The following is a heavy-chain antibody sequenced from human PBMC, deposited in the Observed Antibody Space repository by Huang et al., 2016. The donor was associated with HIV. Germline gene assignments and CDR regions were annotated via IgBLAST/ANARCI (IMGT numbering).Heavy chain of an antibody. CDR1: GGSISSSSYY. D-gene: IGHD3-3*01. CDR2: IHYSVRT. V-gene: IGHV4-39*01. Sequence: QLQLQESGPGLVKPSETLSLTCTVSGGSISSSSYYWGWIRQPPGKGLEWIGSIHYSVRTYYNPSLKSRVTISVDTSKNQFALKLSSVTAADTAVYYCARHSDDFWSGYSYFDYWGQGTLVPVSS. J-gene: IGHJ4*02. CDR3: ARHSDDFWSGYSYFDY.